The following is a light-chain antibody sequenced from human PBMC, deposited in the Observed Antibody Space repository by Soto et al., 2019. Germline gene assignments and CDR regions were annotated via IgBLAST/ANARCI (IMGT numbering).Light chain of an antibody. CDR2: EVS. V-gene: IGLV2-14*01. CDR3: SSYTSSSTLV. Sequence: QSALTQPASVSVSPGQSITISCTGTSSDVGGYNYVSWYQQHPGKAPKLMIYEVSNRPSGVSNRFSGSKSGNTASLPISGLQAEDEADYYCSSYTSSSTLVFGGGTQLTVL. CDR1: SSDVGGYNY. J-gene: IGLJ2*01.